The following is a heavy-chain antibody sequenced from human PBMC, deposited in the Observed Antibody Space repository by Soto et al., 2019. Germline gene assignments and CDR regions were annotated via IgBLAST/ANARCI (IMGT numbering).Heavy chain of an antibody. CDR1: GDSISGGGFS. CDR3: ARGHYFGSGSTD. Sequence: SEPLSLTCAVSGDSISGGGFSWNWIRQSPGKGLEWIGYIYPSGTSYYNPSLKSRVTISVDKSQNQFSLRLSSMTAADTAVYYCARGHYFGSGSTDWGHGTLVTVSS. CDR2: IYPSGTS. D-gene: IGHD3-10*01. V-gene: IGHV4-30-2*06. J-gene: IGHJ4*01.